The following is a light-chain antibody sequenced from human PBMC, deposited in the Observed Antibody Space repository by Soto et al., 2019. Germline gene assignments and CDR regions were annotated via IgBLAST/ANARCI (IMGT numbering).Light chain of an antibody. CDR2: KAS. CDR1: QTIYTY. CDR3: QQYNSFST. J-gene: IGKJ5*01. V-gene: IGKV1-5*03. Sequence: DIKMTQSPSTLSASVGDRVTITCRASQTIYTYLAWYQHKPGKAPKLLIHKASSLESGVPSRFSGSGSGKEFTLSISSLQPDDFATYYCQQYNSFSTFGQGTRLEIK.